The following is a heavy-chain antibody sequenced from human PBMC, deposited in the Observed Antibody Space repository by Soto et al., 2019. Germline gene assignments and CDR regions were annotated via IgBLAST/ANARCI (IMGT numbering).Heavy chain of an antibody. CDR3: AKMTNEAVVAAIDAFDI. V-gene: IGHV3-23*01. Sequence: EVQLLESGGGLVQPGGSLRLSCAASGFTFSSYAMRWVRQAPGKGLEWVSAISGSGGSTYYADSVKGRFTISRDNSKNTLYLQMNSLRAEDTAVYYCAKMTNEAVVAAIDAFDIWGQGTMVTVSS. CDR1: GFTFSSYA. CDR2: ISGSGGST. J-gene: IGHJ3*02. D-gene: IGHD2-15*01.